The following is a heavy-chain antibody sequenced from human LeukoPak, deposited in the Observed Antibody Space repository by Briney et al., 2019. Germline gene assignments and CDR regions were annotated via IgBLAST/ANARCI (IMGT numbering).Heavy chain of an antibody. V-gene: IGHV3-21*01. CDR3: ARASGDIVETATMGSY. CDR1: GYTFNSYS. J-gene: IGHJ4*02. D-gene: IGHD5-18*01. CDR2: ISSSSSSV. Sequence: PGGSLRLSCAASGYTFNSYSMNWVRQAPGKGLEWVSSISSSSSSVYYADSVKGRFTISRDNAKNSLYLQMNRLRAEDTAVYYCARASGDIVETATMGSYWGQGTLVTVSS.